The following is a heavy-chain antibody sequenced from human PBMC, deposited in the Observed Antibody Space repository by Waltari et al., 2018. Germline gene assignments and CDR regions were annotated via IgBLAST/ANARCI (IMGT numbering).Heavy chain of an antibody. CDR2: INPNSGGT. D-gene: IGHD6-6*01. CDR3: SRETFPIAARGYYYGMDV. J-gene: IGHJ6*02. CDR1: GYTFTGYY. Sequence: QVQLVQSGAEVKKPGASVKVSCKASGYTFTGYYMHWVRQAPGQGLEWMGWINPNSGGTNYEQKFQGRVTMTRDTSISTAYMELSRLRSDDTAVYYCSRETFPIAARGYYYGMDVWGQGTTVTVSS. V-gene: IGHV1-2*02.